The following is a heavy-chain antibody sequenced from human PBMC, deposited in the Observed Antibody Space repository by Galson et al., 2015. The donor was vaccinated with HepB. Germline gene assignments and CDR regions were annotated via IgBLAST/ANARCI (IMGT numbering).Heavy chain of an antibody. CDR3: ARGSGSENYYYGMDV. V-gene: IGHV4-39*01. CDR1: GGSISSSSHY. J-gene: IGHJ6*02. D-gene: IGHD1-26*01. Sequence: SETLSLTCTVSGGSISSSSHYWGWIRQPPGKGLEWIGSIYYSGSTYYNPSLKGRVTISIDTSKNQFSLRLSSVTAADTAVFYCARGSGSENYYYGMDVWGQGTTVTVSS. CDR2: IYYSGST.